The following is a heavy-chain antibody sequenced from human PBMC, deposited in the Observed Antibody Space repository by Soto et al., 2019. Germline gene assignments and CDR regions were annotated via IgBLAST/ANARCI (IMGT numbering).Heavy chain of an antibody. CDR2: IYYSGST. Sequence: QVQLQESGPGLVKPSQTLSLTCTVSGGSMSSGDYYWSWIRQPPGKGLEWIGYIYYSGSTYYNPSLKSRVTISVDTSKNQFSLKLSSVTAADTAVYYCARGRHYDSSGYYIDYWGQGTLVTVSS. CDR1: GGSMSSGDYY. J-gene: IGHJ4*02. D-gene: IGHD3-22*01. V-gene: IGHV4-30-4*01. CDR3: ARGRHYDSSGYYIDY.